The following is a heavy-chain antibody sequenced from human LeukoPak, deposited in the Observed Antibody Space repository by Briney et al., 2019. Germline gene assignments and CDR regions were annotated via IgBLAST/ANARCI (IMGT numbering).Heavy chain of an antibody. CDR3: ARRTGDTRYCNGFSCFLPDY. V-gene: IGHV3-30*01. D-gene: IGHD2-15*01. CDR2: ISNGYTE. J-gene: IGHJ4*02. Sequence: GGSLRLSCAASGFTFSDFGMNWVRQAPGKGLEWVASISNGYTEFYADSVKGRFAISRDTSTNTLSLQMNSLRAEDTAVYYCARRTGDTRYCNGFSCFLPDYWGQGTLVTVSS. CDR1: GFTFSDFG.